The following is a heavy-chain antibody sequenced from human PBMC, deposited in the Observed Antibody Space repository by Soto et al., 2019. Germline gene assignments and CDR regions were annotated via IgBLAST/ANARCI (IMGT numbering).Heavy chain of an antibody. CDR1: GFTFSSYA. CDR2: ISGSGGST. CDR3: AKGVGRSGDAFDI. J-gene: IGHJ3*02. D-gene: IGHD3-3*01. V-gene: IGHV3-23*01. Sequence: GGSLRLSCAATGFTFSSYAMSWVRQAPGKGLEWVSAISGSGGSTYYADSVKGRFTISRDNSKNTLYLQMNSQRAEDPAVYYCAKGVGRSGDAFDIWGQGTMVTVSS.